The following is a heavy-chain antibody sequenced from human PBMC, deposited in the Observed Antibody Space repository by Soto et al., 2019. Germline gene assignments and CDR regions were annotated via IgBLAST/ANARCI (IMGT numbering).Heavy chain of an antibody. CDR3: AREYYFDS. J-gene: IGHJ4*02. CDR1: GFTFSSYW. V-gene: IGHV3-7*01. CDR2: IKQDGSEK. Sequence: EVQLVESGGGLVQPGGSLIISCAASGFTFSSYWMSWVRQAPGKGLEWVANIKQDGSEKYYVDSLKGRFTISRDNAKNSLFLQMNSLGAEDTAVYYCAREYYFDSWGQGTLVTVSS.